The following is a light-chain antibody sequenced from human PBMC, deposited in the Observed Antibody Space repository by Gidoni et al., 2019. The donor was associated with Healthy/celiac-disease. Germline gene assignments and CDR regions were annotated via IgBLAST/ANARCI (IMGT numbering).Light chain of an antibody. J-gene: IGKJ3*01. V-gene: IGKV3-15*01. CDR1: QSVSSN. CDR2: GAS. Sequence: EIVMTQSPATLSVSPGETATLSCRASQSVSSNLAWYQQKPGQAPRFLIYGASTRATGIPARFSGSGSGTEFTLTISSLQSEDFAVYYCQQYNNWPPFTFXPXTKVDIK. CDR3: QQYNNWPPFT.